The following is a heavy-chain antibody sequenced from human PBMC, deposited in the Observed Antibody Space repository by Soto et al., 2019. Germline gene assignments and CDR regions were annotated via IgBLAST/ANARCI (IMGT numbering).Heavy chain of an antibody. V-gene: IGHV3-9*01. CDR3: AMSNGSFHADFDF. CDR1: GGTSSNYG. CDR2: IDGAGGSL. J-gene: IGHJ4*02. Sequence: AGGSLRLSCGAAGGTSSNYGMHWVRQTPGKGLEWVAGIDGAGGSLDYSDSVKGRFTISRDNAENSLFLQMESLRADDTAVYYCAMSNGSFHADFDFWGQGTQVTVSS. D-gene: IGHD1-26*01.